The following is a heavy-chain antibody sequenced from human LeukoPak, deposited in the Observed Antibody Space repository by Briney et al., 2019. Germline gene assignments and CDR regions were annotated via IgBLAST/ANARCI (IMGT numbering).Heavy chain of an antibody. D-gene: IGHD3-10*01. Sequence: SETLSLTCTVSGHSIDRGDYYWSWIRQTPGKALEWIGYIYYTGVTFYNPSLKGRVSMSVDTPNNQFSLNLKSVTTEDTAVYYCAREFSRRDMVPVPAPMDVWGKGTTVIVSS. CDR3: AREFSRRDMVPVPAPMDV. J-gene: IGHJ6*04. CDR1: GHSIDRGDYY. V-gene: IGHV4-30-4*08. CDR2: IYYTGVT.